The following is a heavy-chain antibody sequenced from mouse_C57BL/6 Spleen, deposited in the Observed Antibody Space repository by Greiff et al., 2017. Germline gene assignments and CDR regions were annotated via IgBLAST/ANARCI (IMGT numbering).Heavy chain of an antibody. CDR2: ISSGGSYT. D-gene: IGHD1-1*01. CDR3: ARQGITTVVAEGYFDY. Sequence: EVHLVESGGDLVKPGGSLKLSCAASGFTFSSYGMSWVRQTPDKRLEWVATISSGGSYTYYPDSVKGRFTISRDNAKNTLYLQMSSLKSEDTAMYYCARQGITTVVAEGYFDYWGQGTTLTVSS. V-gene: IGHV5-6*01. CDR1: GFTFSSYG. J-gene: IGHJ2*01.